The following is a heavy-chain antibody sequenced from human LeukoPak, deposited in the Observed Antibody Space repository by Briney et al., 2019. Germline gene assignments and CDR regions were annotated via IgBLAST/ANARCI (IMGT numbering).Heavy chain of an antibody. V-gene: IGHV3-21*01. CDR2: IGSSGIYI. CDR1: GSTSSSYS. Sequence: GGSLRLSCAASGSTSSSYSMNWVRQAPGKGLEWVSSIGSSGIYIYYADSVKGRFTISRDNAKNSLYLQMNSLRAEDTAVYYCARRRRSYDSTGYRPDFDYWGQGTLVTVSS. D-gene: IGHD3-22*01. CDR3: ARRRRSYDSTGYRPDFDY. J-gene: IGHJ4*02.